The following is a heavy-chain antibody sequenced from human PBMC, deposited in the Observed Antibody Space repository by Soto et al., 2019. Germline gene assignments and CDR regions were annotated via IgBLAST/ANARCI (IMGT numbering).Heavy chain of an antibody. CDR1: GFTFSSYA. CDR2: ISYDGSNK. J-gene: IGHJ4*02. D-gene: IGHD6-13*01. Sequence: QVQLVESGGGVVQPGRSLRLSWAASGFTFSSYAMHWVRQAPGQGLEWVAVISYDGSNKYYADSVKGRFTISRDNSKNTLYLQMNSLRAEDTAVYYCARERDPRPYSRSWYSFDYWGQGTLVTVSS. V-gene: IGHV3-30-3*01. CDR3: ARERDPRPYSRSWYSFDY.